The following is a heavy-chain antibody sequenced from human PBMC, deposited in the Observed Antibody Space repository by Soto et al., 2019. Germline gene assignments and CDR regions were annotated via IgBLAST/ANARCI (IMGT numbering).Heavy chain of an antibody. D-gene: IGHD6-13*01. CDR2: INPSGST. J-gene: IGHJ4*02. CDR3: ARERRVVGRYSSSWYDHFDY. V-gene: IGHV4-34*01. CDR1: GGSFSSYY. Sequence: SETLSLTCAVSGGSFSSYYWTWIRQPPGKGLEWIGEINPSGSTKYNPSLESRVTISVDTSKNQFSLELTSVTAADTAVYYCARERRVVGRYSSSWYDHFDYWGQGTLVTVSS.